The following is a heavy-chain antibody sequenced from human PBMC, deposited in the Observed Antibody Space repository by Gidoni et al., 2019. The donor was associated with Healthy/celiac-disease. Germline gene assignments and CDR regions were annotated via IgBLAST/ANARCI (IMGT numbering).Heavy chain of an antibody. J-gene: IGHJ4*02. CDR2: IYHSGST. CDR3: ARGGYSDDY. D-gene: IGHD5-12*01. CDR1: GYSISSGYY. Sequence: QVQLQESGPGLVKPSETLSLTCTVSGYSISSGYYWGWIRQPPGKGLEWIGSIYHSGSTYYNPSLKSRVTISVDTSKNQFSLKLSSVTAADTAVDDCARGGYSDDYWGQGTLGHRLL. V-gene: IGHV4-38-2*02.